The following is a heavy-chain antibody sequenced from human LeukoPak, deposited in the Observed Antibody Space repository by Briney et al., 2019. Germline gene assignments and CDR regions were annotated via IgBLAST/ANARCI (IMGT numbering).Heavy chain of an antibody. V-gene: IGHV1-2*02. Sequence: EASVKVSCKASGYTFTSYDINWVRQAPGQGLEWMGWINPHSGGTKYAQKFQGRVTMTRDTSISTAYMEVSGLRSDDTAVYYCARDLKDGYYYYYYMDVWGKGTTVTVSS. J-gene: IGHJ6*03. CDR2: INPHSGGT. CDR1: GYTFTSYD. CDR3: ARDLKDGYYYYYYMDV.